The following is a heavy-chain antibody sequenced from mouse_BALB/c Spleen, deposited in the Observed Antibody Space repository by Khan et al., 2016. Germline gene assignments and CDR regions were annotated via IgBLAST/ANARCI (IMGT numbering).Heavy chain of an antibody. D-gene: IGHD2-1*01. CDR2: ISSGGNT. Sequence: VQLKESGGGLVKPGGSLKLSCAASGFTFSSYAMSWVRQTPEKRLEWVASISSGGNTYYPDSVKGRFTISRDNARNILYLQMSSLRSEDTAIYYCTRGNDYDNPFDYWGQGTTLTVSS. CDR3: TRGNDYDNPFDY. CDR1: GFTFSSYA. V-gene: IGHV5-6-5*01. J-gene: IGHJ2*01.